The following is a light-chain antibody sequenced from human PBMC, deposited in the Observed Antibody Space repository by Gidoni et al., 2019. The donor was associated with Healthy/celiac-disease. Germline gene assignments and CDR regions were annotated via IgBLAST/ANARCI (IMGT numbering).Light chain of an antibody. CDR1: SSNIGAGYD. Sequence: QSVLTQPPSVSGAPGPRVTISCTGSSSNIGAGYDVRWYQQLPGTAPKLLIYGNSNRPSGVPDRFSGSKSGTSASLAITGLQAEDEADYYCQSYDSSLSGVVFGGGTKLTVL. V-gene: IGLV1-40*01. J-gene: IGLJ2*01. CDR2: GNS. CDR3: QSYDSSLSGVV.